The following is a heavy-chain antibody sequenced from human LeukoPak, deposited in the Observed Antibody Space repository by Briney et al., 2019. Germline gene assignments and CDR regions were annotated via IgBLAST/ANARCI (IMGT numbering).Heavy chain of an antibody. V-gene: IGHV3-30*18. CDR2: ISYDGSNK. D-gene: IGHD4-23*01. CDR1: GFTFSGYD. CDR3: AKGDYGGYSHGFDI. J-gene: IGHJ3*02. Sequence: AGRSLRLSCAASGFTFSGYDMHWVRQAPGKGLEWVAVISYDGSNKYYGDSVQGRFTISRDNSKNTLFLQMNSLRAEDTAIYYCAKGDYGGYSHGFDIWGQGTRVTVPS.